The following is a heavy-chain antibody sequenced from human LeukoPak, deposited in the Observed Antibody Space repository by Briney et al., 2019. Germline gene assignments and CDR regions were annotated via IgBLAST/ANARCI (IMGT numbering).Heavy chain of an antibody. CDR1: GFTFSSYA. D-gene: IGHD2-2*01. Sequence: GGSLRLSCAASGFTFSSYAMHWVRQAPGKGLEWLAVISYDGSNKYYADSVKGRFAISRDNSKNTLYLQMNSLRAEDTAVYYCARSEGGYQLFPGHGMDVWGQGTTVTVSS. CDR2: ISYDGSNK. J-gene: IGHJ6*02. CDR3: ARSEGGYQLFPGHGMDV. V-gene: IGHV3-30*09.